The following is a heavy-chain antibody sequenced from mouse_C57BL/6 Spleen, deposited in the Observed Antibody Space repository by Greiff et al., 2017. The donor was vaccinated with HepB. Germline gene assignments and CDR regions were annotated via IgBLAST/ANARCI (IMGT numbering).Heavy chain of an antibody. CDR3: ARIYYGSSSYFDY. CDR1: GYAFSSSW. V-gene: IGHV1-82*01. J-gene: IGHJ2*01. D-gene: IGHD1-1*01. Sequence: QVQLQQSGPELVKPGASVKISCKASGYAFSSSWMNWVKQRPGKGLEWIGRIYPGDGDTNYNGKFKGKATLTADKSSSTAYMQLSSLTSEDSAVYFCARIYYGSSSYFDYWGQGTTLTVSS. CDR2: IYPGDGDT.